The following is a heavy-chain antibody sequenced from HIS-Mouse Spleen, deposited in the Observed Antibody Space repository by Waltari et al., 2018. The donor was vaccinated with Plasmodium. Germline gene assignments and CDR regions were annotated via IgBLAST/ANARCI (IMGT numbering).Heavy chain of an antibody. CDR2: IIPIRGIT. CDR1: GGTFSSYA. J-gene: IGHJ3*02. V-gene: IGHV1-69*04. D-gene: IGHD6-13*01. CDR3: ARVLSIAAAGKDAFDI. Sequence: QVQLVQSGAEVTKPGSSVKVSCTASGGTFSSYAISWVRRAPGQGLEWMGSIIPIRGITNYAQNFQGRVTITADKSTSTAYMELSSLRSEDTAVYYCARVLSIAAAGKDAFDIWGQGTMVTVSS.